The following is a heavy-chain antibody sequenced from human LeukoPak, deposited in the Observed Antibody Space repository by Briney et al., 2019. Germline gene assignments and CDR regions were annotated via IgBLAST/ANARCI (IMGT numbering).Heavy chain of an antibody. J-gene: IGHJ3*02. Sequence: PSETLSLTCTVSGGSISSSSYYWGWIRQPPGKGLEWIGSIYYSGSTYYNPSLKSRVTISVDTSKKQFSLKMTSVTAADTAVYYCARDPTTVTKGFDIWGQGTMVTVSS. V-gene: IGHV4-39*07. CDR3: ARDPTTVTKGFDI. CDR1: GGSISSSSYY. CDR2: IYYSGST. D-gene: IGHD4-17*01.